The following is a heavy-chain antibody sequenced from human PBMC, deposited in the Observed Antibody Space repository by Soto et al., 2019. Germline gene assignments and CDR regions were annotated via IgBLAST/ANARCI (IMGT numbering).Heavy chain of an antibody. V-gene: IGHV3-23*01. CDR2: ISGSGGST. CDR3: AKDRPMTDHTRGY. J-gene: IGHJ4*02. D-gene: IGHD2-2*02. CDR1: GFTFSSYA. Sequence: GGSVRLSFAASGFTFSSYAMSWVRQAPGKGLEWVSAISGSGGSTYYADSVKGRFTISRDNSKNTLYLQMNSLRAEDTAVYYCAKDRPMTDHTRGYWGQGTLVTVSS.